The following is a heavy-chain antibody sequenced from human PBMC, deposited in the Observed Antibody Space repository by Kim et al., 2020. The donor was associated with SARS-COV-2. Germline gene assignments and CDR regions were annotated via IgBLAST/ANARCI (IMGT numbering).Heavy chain of an antibody. V-gene: IGHV1-18*01. CDR3: AREAAWIQLLFDY. Sequence: YAQKLQGRVTMTTDTSTSTAYMELRSLSSDDTAVYYCAREAAWIQLLFDYWGQGTLVTVSS. D-gene: IGHD5-18*01. J-gene: IGHJ4*02.